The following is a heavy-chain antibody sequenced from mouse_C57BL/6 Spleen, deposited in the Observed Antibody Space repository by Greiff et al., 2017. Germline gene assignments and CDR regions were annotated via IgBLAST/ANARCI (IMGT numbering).Heavy chain of an antibody. Sequence: EVKLVESEGGLVQPGSSMKLSCTASGFTFSDYYMAWVRQVPEKGLEWVANINYDGSSTYYLDSLKSRFIISRDNAKNILYLQMSSLKSEDTATYYCARAPYGRSFSHWYFDVWGTGTTVTVSS. D-gene: IGHD1-1*01. CDR2: INYDGSST. V-gene: IGHV5-16*01. CDR3: ARAPYGRSFSHWYFDV. J-gene: IGHJ1*03. CDR1: GFTFSDYY.